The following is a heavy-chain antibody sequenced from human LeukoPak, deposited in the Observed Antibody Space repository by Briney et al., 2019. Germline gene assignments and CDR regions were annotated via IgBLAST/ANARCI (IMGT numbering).Heavy chain of an antibody. CDR1: GFTISSHD. CDR2: FERGGDS. Sequence: GGSLRLSCTASGFTISSHDMNWVRQTTGKGREWGAVFERGGDSHLADSVKGRFTVSRDNAKNSLYLQMNSLRAGDTALYYCTRGSRRVQLPRSYDFDVWGQGTVVTVSS. V-gene: IGHV3-13*01. J-gene: IGHJ3*01. CDR3: TRGSRRVQLPRSYDFDV. D-gene: IGHD1-1*01.